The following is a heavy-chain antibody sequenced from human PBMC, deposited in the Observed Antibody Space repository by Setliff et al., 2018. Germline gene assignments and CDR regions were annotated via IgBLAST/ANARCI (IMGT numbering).Heavy chain of an antibody. CDR2: ISRGGNTI. CDR3: AKFSPDAYNFDY. CDR1: GFTVSSNY. D-gene: IGHD2-2*01. J-gene: IGHJ4*02. V-gene: IGHV3-11*04. Sequence: PGGSLRLSCAASGFTVSSNYMSWIRQAPGRGLEWISYISRGGNTIYYADSVKGRFTVSRDNTKNFLYLQMNSLRAEDTAVYYCAKFSPDAYNFDYWGQGTLVTVSS.